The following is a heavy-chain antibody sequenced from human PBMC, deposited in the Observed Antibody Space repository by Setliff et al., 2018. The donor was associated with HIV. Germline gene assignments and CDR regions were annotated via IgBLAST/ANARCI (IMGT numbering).Heavy chain of an antibody. J-gene: IGHJ3*02. V-gene: IGHV4-4*07. D-gene: IGHD3-22*01. CDR1: GDSVSGYY. CDR2: VHNSAGS. Sequence: SETLSLTCAVSGDSVSGYYWSWIRQPAGRGLGWIGRVHNSAGSNYNPSLKSRVTMSVDTAKNQLSLKLTAVSAADTAVYYCARDRIEVLADSPHDVFDIWGRGIMVTVS. CDR3: ARDRIEVLADSPHDVFDI.